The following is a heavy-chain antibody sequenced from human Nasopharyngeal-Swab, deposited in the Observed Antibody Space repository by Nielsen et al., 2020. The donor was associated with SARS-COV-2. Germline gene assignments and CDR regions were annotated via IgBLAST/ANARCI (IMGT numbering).Heavy chain of an antibody. J-gene: IGHJ4*02. CDR3: ARGCLQTGFGY. V-gene: IGHV6-1*01. D-gene: IGHD3-9*01. Sequence: SQTLSLTCAISGDSVSSNNVGWNWIRQSPSRGLEWLGRTYYGSKWYNHYAPSVKSRVTIKPDTSKNQFSLQMDSVTPEDSAVYYCARGCLQTGFGYWGQGTLVTVSS. CDR1: GDSVSSNNVG. CDR2: TYYGSKWYN.